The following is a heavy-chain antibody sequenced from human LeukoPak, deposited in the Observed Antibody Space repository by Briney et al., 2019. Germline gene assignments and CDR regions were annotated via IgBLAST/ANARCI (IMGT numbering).Heavy chain of an antibody. CDR2: IYYSGST. CDR1: GGSISSSSYY. J-gene: IGHJ5*02. D-gene: IGHD6-13*01. CDR3: ARDRSSSYTRDWFDP. V-gene: IGHV4-39*07. Sequence: KPSEPLSLTCTVSGGSISSSSYYWGWIRQPPGKGLEWIGSIYYSGSTYYNPSLKSRVTISVDTSKNQFSLKLNSVTAADTAVYYCARDRSSSYTRDWFDPWGQGALVTVSS.